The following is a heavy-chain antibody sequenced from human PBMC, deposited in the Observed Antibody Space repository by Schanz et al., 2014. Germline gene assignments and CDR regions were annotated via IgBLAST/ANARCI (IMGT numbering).Heavy chain of an antibody. J-gene: IGHJ5*02. Sequence: QVQLVQSGAAVKRPGASVKVSCKASGYTFTDNFLHWVRQAPGQGLEWMGWISAYNGNTNYAQNLQGRVTMTTDKSTSTVYMELSSLRSEDTAIYYCARGNTIFGVVILGWLNPWGQGTLVTVSS. CDR3: ARGNTIFGVVILGWLNP. D-gene: IGHD3-3*01. CDR2: ISAYNGNT. CDR1: GYTFTDNF. V-gene: IGHV1-18*04.